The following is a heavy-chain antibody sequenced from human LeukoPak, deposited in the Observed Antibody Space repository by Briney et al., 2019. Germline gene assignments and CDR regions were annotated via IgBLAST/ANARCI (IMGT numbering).Heavy chain of an antibody. CDR2: ISYDGSNK. Sequence: GGSLRLSCAASGFTFSSYAMHWVRQAPGKGLEWVAVISYDGSNKYYADSVKGRFTISRDNSKNTLYLQMNSLRAEDTAVYYCARDRGSYAKIDYWGQGTLVTVSS. CDR3: ARDRGSYAKIDY. V-gene: IGHV3-30-3*01. D-gene: IGHD1-26*01. CDR1: GFTFSSYA. J-gene: IGHJ4*02.